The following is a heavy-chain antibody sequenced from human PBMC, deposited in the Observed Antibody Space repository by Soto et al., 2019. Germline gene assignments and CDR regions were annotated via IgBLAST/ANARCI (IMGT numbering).Heavy chain of an antibody. J-gene: IGHJ6*02. CDR3: ARARGITMVRGVIIDYYYYYGMDV. CDR1: GGSFSGYY. Sequence: ETLSLTCAVYGGSFSGYYWSWIRQPPGKGLEWIGEINHSGSTNYNPSLKSRVTISVDTSKNQFSLKLSSVTAADTAVYYCARARGITMVRGVIIDYYYYYGMDVWGQGTTVTVS. D-gene: IGHD3-10*01. V-gene: IGHV4-34*01. CDR2: INHSGST.